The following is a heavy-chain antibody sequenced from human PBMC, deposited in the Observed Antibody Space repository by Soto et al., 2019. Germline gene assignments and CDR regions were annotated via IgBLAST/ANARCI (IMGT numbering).Heavy chain of an antibody. J-gene: IGHJ6*02. D-gene: IGHD3-9*01. Sequence: QVQLVQSGAEVKKPGSSVKVSCKASGGTFSSYTISWVRQAPGQGLEWMGRIIPILGIANYAQKFQGRVTITADKSTSTADMELSSLRSEDTAVYYCASANYDILTGYPDYYYYGMDVWGQGTTVTVSS. CDR3: ASANYDILTGYPDYYYYGMDV. CDR2: IIPILGIA. V-gene: IGHV1-69*02. CDR1: GGTFSSYT.